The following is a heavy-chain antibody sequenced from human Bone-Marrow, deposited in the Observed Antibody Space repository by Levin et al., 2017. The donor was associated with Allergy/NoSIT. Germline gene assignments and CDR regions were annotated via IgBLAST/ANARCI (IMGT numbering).Heavy chain of an antibody. CDR3: ARDWPFGSGPYDAFDI. V-gene: IGHV3-53*01. Sequence: GGSLRLSCTASGFALSNNYMSWVRQAPGKGLEWVSLIYTGGTTYYADSVKGRFTISRDNSKNTLFLQMNSVTAEDTAVYYCARDWPFGSGPYDAFDIWGPGTRVTVSS. CDR1: GFALSNNY. CDR2: IYTGGTT. D-gene: IGHD3-10*01. J-gene: IGHJ3*02.